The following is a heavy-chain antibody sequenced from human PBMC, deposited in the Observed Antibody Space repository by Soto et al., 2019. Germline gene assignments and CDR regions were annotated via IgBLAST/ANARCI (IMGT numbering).Heavy chain of an antibody. CDR1: GGSFSGYY. D-gene: IGHD3-22*01. J-gene: IGHJ4*02. CDR3: ARPFYYDSSGYWL. Sequence: QVQLQQWGAGLLKPSETLSLTCAVYGGSFSGYYWSWFRQPPGKGLGWIGEINHSGSTNYNPSLKSRVTISVDTSKNQFSLKLSSVTAAGTAVYYCARPFYYDSSGYWLWGQGTLVTVSS. CDR2: INHSGST. V-gene: IGHV4-34*01.